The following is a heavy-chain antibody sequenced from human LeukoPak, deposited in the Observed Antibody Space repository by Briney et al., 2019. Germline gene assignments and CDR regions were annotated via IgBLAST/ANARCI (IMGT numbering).Heavy chain of an antibody. J-gene: IGHJ4*02. Sequence: GGSLRLSCAASGFTFSSYAMHWVRQAPGKGLEWVAVISYDGSNKYYADSVKGRFTISRDNSKNTLYLQMNSLRAEDTAVYYCARDTYYYDSSGYYDYWGQGTLVTVSS. CDR3: ARDTYYYDSSGYYDY. V-gene: IGHV3-30-3*01. D-gene: IGHD3-22*01. CDR1: GFTFSSYA. CDR2: ISYDGSNK.